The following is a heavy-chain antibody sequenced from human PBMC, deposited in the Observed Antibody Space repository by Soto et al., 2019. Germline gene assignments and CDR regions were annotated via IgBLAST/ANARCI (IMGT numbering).Heavy chain of an antibody. CDR3: ARYLRGTGITYSPYTWFYP. D-gene: IGHD1-7*01. V-gene: IGHV4-34*01. Sequence: SATRSLTRAFYGGPFSGYYWSWIRQPPWKGLEWIGEINHSGSTNYNPSLKSRVTISVDTSKNQFSLKLCSVTAADTAVYYCARYLRGTGITYSPYTWFYPWGQGNLVTVSS. CDR1: GGPFSGYY. CDR2: INHSGST. J-gene: IGHJ5*02.